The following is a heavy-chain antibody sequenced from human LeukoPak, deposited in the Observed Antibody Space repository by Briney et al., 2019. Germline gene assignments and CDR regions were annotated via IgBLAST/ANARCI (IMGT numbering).Heavy chain of an antibody. CDR3: ARDPSYDFWSGLMEY. D-gene: IGHD3-3*01. J-gene: IGHJ4*02. Sequence: GGSLRLSCAASGFTFSSYSMNWVRQAPGKGLEWVSYISSSSSTIYYADSVKGRFTISRDNAKNSLYLQKNSLRAEDTAVYYCARDPSYDFWSGLMEYWGQGTLVTVSS. V-gene: IGHV3-48*04. CDR1: GFTFSSYS. CDR2: ISSSSSTI.